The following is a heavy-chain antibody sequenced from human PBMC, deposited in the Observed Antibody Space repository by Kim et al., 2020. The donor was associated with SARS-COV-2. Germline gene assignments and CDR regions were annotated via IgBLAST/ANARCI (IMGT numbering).Heavy chain of an antibody. J-gene: IGHJ4*02. Sequence: GGSLRLSCAASGFTFSSYDMHWVRQATGKGLEWVSAIGTAGDTYYPGSVKGRFTISRENAKNSLYLQMNSLRAGDTAVYYCARVDRSSGYFDYWGQGTLVTVSS. D-gene: IGHD1-26*01. CDR3: ARVDRSSGYFDY. CDR2: IGTAGDT. CDR1: GFTFSSYD. V-gene: IGHV3-13*01.